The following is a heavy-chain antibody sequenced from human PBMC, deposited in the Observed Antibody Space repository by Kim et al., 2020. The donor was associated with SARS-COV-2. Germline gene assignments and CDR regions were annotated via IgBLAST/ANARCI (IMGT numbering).Heavy chain of an antibody. V-gene: IGHV4-59*08. CDR2: IYYSGST. Sequence: SETLSLTCTVSGGSISSYYWSWIRQPPGKGLEWIGYIYYSGSTNYNPSLKSRVTISVDTSKNQFSLKLSSVTAADTAVYYCARHDYCSGGSCYPGYYYYYGMDVWGQGTTVTVSS. D-gene: IGHD2-15*01. CDR1: GGSISSYY. J-gene: IGHJ6*02. CDR3: ARHDYCSGGSCYPGYYYYYGMDV.